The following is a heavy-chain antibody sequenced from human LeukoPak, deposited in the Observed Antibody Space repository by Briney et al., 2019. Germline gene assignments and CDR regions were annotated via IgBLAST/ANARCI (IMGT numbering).Heavy chain of an antibody. CDR3: ARVGDYALKD. V-gene: IGHV4-4*07. CDR1: GGSISNYH. CDR2: IYTSGST. J-gene: IGHJ4*02. Sequence: SETLSLTCTVSGGSISNYHWSWIRQPAGKGLEWIGRIYTSGSTSYNPSLESRVTMSVDTSKNQFSLKLNSVTAADTAVYYCARVGDYALKDWGQGTLVTVSS. D-gene: IGHD3-16*01.